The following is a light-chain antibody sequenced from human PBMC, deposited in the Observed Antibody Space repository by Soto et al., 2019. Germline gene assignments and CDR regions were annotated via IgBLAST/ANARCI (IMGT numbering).Light chain of an antibody. J-gene: IGKJ2*01. CDR2: KAS. V-gene: IGKV1-5*03. Sequence: DIQMTQSPSTLPASVGDRVTITCRASQSISSWLAWYQQKPGKAPNLLIYKASILQSGVPARFSGSGSGTDFTLAISGLQPDDFATDYYHQYNSYPSAFGQGTKLDI. CDR3: HQYNSYPSA. CDR1: QSISSW.